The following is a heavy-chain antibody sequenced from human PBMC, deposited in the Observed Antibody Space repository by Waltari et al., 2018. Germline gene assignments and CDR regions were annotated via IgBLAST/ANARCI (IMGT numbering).Heavy chain of an antibody. CDR3: ARAYGGNGY. Sequence: EVQLVESGGGLVQPGGSLRLSCAASGFTFSSYSMNWVRQAPGKGLEWGACISSSSSTIYYADYVKGRFTISRDNAKNSRYLQRNSLRAEDTAVYYCARAYGGNGYWGQGTLVTVSS. J-gene: IGHJ4*02. D-gene: IGHD2-15*01. CDR1: GFTFSSYS. V-gene: IGHV3-48*04. CDR2: ISSSSSTI.